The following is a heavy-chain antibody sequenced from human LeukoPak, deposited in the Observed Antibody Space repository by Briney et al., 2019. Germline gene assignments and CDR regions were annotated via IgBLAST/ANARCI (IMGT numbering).Heavy chain of an antibody. V-gene: IGHV3-9*01. Sequence: PGGSLRLSCAASGFTFDDYAMHWVREAPGTRLEWVSGISWNSGSIGYADSVKGRFTISRDNAKNSLYLQMNSLRAEDTALYYCAKDIRPDYYGSGTLDYWGQGTLVTVSS. CDR2: ISWNSGSI. J-gene: IGHJ4*02. CDR1: GFTFDDYA. CDR3: AKDIRPDYYGSGTLDY. D-gene: IGHD3-10*01.